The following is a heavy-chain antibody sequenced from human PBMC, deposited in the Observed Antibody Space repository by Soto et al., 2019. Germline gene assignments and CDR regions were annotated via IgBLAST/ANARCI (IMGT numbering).Heavy chain of an antibody. Sequence: ASVKVSCKASGYSFTDYHIHWVRQAPGQGLEWLGRINPKSGGTSTAQKFQGWVTMTRDRSISTVYMELTRLRSDDTAVYFCARGHSTDCSNGVCSFFYNHEMDVWGQGTTGTVS. CDR1: GYSFTDYH. J-gene: IGHJ6*02. CDR2: INPKSGGT. V-gene: IGHV1-2*04. CDR3: ARGHSTDCSNGVCSFFYNHEMDV. D-gene: IGHD2-8*01.